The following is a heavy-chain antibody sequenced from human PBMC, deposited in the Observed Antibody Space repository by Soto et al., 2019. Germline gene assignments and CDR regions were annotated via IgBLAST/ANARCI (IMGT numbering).Heavy chain of an antibody. J-gene: IGHJ4*02. CDR1: GYTFTSYY. V-gene: IGHV1-46*03. CDR2: INPSGGST. CDR3: ARVSGFEEPWLDY. Sequence: QVQLVQSGAEVKKPGASVKVSCKASGYTFTSYYMHWVRQAPGQGLEWMGIINPSGGSTSYAQKFQGRVTLIRYTSTGTVYMELISLRSEDTAVYYWARVSGFEEPWLDYWGQGTLVTVSA. D-gene: IGHD3-10*01.